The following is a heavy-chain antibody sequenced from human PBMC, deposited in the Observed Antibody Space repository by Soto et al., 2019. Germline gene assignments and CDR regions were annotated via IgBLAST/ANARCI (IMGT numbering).Heavy chain of an antibody. D-gene: IGHD4-4*01. V-gene: IGHV3-21*01. CDR1: GFTFSTYS. CDR3: ARERINNYNEYYFDS. J-gene: IGHJ4*02. Sequence: PGGSLRLSCAASGFTFSTYSMNWVRQAPGKGLEWVSSISGSGNYTHYADFLRGRFTISRDNAKTSLYLQMNSLRAEDTAVYYCARERINNYNEYYFDSWGQGTVVTVSS. CDR2: ISGSGNYT.